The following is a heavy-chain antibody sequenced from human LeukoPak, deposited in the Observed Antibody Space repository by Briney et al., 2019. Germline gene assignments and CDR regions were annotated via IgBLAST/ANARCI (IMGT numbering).Heavy chain of an antibody. CDR1: GGTFSSYA. V-gene: IGHV1-69*01. D-gene: IGHD1-26*01. J-gene: IGHJ6*03. Sequence: ASVKVSCKASGGTFSSYAISWVRQAPGQGLEWMGGIIPIFGTANYAQKFQGRVTITADESTSTAYMELSSLRSEDTAVYYCTGSSTPFYYYYMDVWGKGTTVTISS. CDR2: IIPIFGTA. CDR3: TGSSTPFYYYYMDV.